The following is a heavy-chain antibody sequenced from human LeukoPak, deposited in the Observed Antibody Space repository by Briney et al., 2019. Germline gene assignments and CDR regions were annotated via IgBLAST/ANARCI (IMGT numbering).Heavy chain of an antibody. Sequence: GGSLRLSCAASGFTFSDYSINSVRQAPGKGLEWVSSISSTGSYIYYADSVKGRFTISRDNAKNSLYLQMNSLRAEDTVVYYCARVPSAYCSSTSCEFDFWGQGTLVTVSS. CDR2: ISSTGSYI. CDR3: ARVPSAYCSSTSCEFDF. D-gene: IGHD2-2*01. V-gene: IGHV3-21*01. J-gene: IGHJ4*02. CDR1: GFTFSDYS.